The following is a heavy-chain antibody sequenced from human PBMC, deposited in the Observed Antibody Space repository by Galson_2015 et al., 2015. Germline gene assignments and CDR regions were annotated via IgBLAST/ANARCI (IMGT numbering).Heavy chain of an antibody. J-gene: IGHJ5*02. Sequence: SLRLSCAASGFTFSSYGMHWVRQAPGKGLEWVAVISYDGSNKYYADSVKGRFTISRDNSKNTLYLQMNSLRAEDTAVYYCAKDSGSYGYVVGWFDPWGQGTLVTVSS. CDR1: GFTFSSYG. D-gene: IGHD5-18*01. V-gene: IGHV3-30*18. CDR2: ISYDGSNK. CDR3: AKDSGSYGYVVGWFDP.